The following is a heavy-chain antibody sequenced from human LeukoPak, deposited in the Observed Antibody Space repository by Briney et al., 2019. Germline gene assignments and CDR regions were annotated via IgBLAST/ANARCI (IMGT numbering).Heavy chain of an antibody. CDR3: AKDWGYSSSWYSLWDY. Sequence: PGGSLRLSCAASGFTFSSYAMSWVRQAPGKGLEWVSAISGSGGSTYYADSVKGRFTISRDNSKNTLYLQMNGLRAEDTAVYYCAKDWGYSSSWYSLWDYWGQGTLVTVSS. CDR1: GFTFSSYA. J-gene: IGHJ4*02. V-gene: IGHV3-23*01. CDR2: ISGSGGST. D-gene: IGHD6-13*01.